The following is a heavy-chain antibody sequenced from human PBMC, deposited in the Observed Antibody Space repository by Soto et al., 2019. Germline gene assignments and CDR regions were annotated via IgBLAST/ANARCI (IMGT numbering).Heavy chain of an antibody. J-gene: IGHJ6*02. Sequence: LXLTCAASAFTFSIYSMNWVRQAPVKGLEWVSYISSSSSTIYYADSVRGRFTISRDNAKNSLYLQMNSLRDEDTAVYYCARDGRHYDFWSGYPDYGMDVWGQGTTVTV. V-gene: IGHV3-48*02. CDR1: AFTFSIYS. CDR3: ARDGRHYDFWSGYPDYGMDV. D-gene: IGHD3-3*01. CDR2: ISSSSSTI.